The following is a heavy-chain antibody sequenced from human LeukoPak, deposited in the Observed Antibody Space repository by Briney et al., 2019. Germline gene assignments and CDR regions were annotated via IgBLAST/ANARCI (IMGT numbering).Heavy chain of an antibody. D-gene: IGHD2-21*01. J-gene: IGHJ4*02. CDR1: GFTFSNHA. V-gene: IGHV3-23*01. Sequence: PGGSLRLSCAASGFTFSNHAMSWVRQAPGKGLQWVSVISGGGRTTEYADSVKGRFTVSRDNSVNTLSLHMDSLRVEDTAIYYCAKNVVFTRYFGSWGQGTLVTVSS. CDR3: AKNVVFTRYFGS. CDR2: ISGGGRTT.